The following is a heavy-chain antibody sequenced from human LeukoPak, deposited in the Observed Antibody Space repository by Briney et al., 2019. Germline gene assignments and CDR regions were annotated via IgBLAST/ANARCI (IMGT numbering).Heavy chain of an antibody. D-gene: IGHD3-22*01. V-gene: IGHV4-4*07. CDR1: GGSISSYY. CDR3: ARDSAGYDSSVDGSDY. J-gene: IGHJ4*02. Sequence: SETLSLNCTVSGGSISSYYWSWIRQPAGKGLEWIGRIYTSGSTNYNPSLKSRVTMSVDTSKNQFSLKLSSVTAADTAVYYCARDSAGYDSSVDGSDYWGQGTLVTVSS. CDR2: IYTSGST.